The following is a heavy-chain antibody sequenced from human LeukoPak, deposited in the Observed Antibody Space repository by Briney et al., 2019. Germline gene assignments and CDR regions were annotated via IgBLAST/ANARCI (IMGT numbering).Heavy chain of an antibody. V-gene: IGHV4-59*01. CDR1: GGSITNSY. Sequence: SETLSLTCTVSGGSITNSYWNWIRQSPGMGLEWNGYINYSGSTNYNPSLKSRVTISVDTSKNQFSLKLSSVTAADTAVYFCARDPLSTNDFDIWGQGTMVTVSS. CDR3: ARDPLSTNDFDI. D-gene: IGHD1-1*01. CDR2: INYSGST. J-gene: IGHJ3*02.